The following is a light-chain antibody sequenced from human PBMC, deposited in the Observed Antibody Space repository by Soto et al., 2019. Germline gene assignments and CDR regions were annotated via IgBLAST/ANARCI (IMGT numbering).Light chain of an antibody. Sequence: QSVLTQPPSVSGAPGQRVTLSCSGTRSNIGAGYDVHWYQQVPGTAPKLLIPASNNRPSGVPDRFSASKSGTSASLAITGLQAEDAADYYCQSYDNSLGAWLFGGGTKVTVL. V-gene: IGLV1-40*01. CDR1: RSNIGAGYD. J-gene: IGLJ3*02. CDR3: QSYDNSLGAWL. CDR2: ASN.